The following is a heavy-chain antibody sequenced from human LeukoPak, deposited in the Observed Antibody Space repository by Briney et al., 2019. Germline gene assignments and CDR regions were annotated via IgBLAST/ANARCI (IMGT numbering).Heavy chain of an antibody. CDR3: ASSGWQSWFDP. J-gene: IGHJ5*02. D-gene: IGHD6-19*01. CDR1: GGSFSDYF. Sequence: NPSETLSLTCAVYGGSFSDYFWGWIRQPPGKGLEWIGEINHSGRTYYNPSLKSRVTISVDTSKNQFSLKLSSVTAADTAVYYCASSGWQSWFDPWGQGTLVTVSS. V-gene: IGHV4-34*01. CDR2: INHSGRT.